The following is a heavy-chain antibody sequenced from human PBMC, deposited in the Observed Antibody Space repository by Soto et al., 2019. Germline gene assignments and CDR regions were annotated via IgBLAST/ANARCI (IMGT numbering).Heavy chain of an antibody. V-gene: IGHV4-39*07. J-gene: IGHJ5*02. CDR1: GDSITSNSYF. D-gene: IGHD5-18*01. CDR3: DRCRGYSYGLDP. CDR2: IYLSGTT. Sequence: SETLSLTCTVSGDSITSNSYFWAWIRQPPGKGLEWIGSIYLSGTTSYSPSLKSRVAISVDRSKNQFSLRLSSVTAADPAVYYCDRCRGYSYGLDPWGQGTLVTVSS.